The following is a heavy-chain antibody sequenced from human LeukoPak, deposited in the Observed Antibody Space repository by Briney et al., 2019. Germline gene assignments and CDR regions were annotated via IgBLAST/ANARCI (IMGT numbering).Heavy chain of an antibody. CDR3: ARDAVDTANAV. Sequence: GGSLRLSCAASGFTFTTYWMHWVRQAPGKGLVWVSHTNSDGSITSYADSVKGRFTISRDNAKNTLYLQVNSLRAEDTAVYYCARDAVDTANAVWSQGTTVTVSS. J-gene: IGHJ6*02. CDR1: GFTFTTYW. V-gene: IGHV3-74*01. D-gene: IGHD5-18*01. CDR2: TNSDGSIT.